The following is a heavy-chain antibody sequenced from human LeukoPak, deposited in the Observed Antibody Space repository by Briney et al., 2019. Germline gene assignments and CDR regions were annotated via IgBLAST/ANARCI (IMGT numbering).Heavy chain of an antibody. D-gene: IGHD6-6*01. V-gene: IGHV3-23*01. J-gene: IGHJ6*03. Sequence: GGSLRLSCAPSGLSFGSYTVTWVRQAPGKGLEWVAAISRDGTTTNYADSVKGRFTISRENTLYLQMDSLRAEDTATYYCAKTTLSPHRSSSGPRRGSLSYYYYMDVWGGGTTVTVSS. CDR1: GLSFGSYT. CDR3: AKTTLSPHRSSSGPRRGSLSYYYYMDV. CDR2: ISRDGTTT.